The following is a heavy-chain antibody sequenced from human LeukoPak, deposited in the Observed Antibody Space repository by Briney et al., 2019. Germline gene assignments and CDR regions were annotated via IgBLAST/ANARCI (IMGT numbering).Heavy chain of an antibody. CDR1: GFTFSSYA. Sequence: GRSLRPSCAVSGFTFSSYAMSWVRQAPGKGLEWDSVISGSGGSTYYADSVKGRFTISRDNSKDTLYLQMNSLRAEDTAVYYCAKDPRELGHNWFDPWGQGTLVTVSS. V-gene: IGHV3-23*01. CDR3: AKDPRELGHNWFDP. CDR2: ISGSGGST. D-gene: IGHD3-10*01. J-gene: IGHJ5*02.